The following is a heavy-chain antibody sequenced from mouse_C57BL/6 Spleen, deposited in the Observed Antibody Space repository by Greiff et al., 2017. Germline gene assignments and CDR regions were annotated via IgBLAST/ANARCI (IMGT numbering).Heavy chain of an antibody. D-gene: IGHD1-1*01. CDR1: GFSLTSYA. CDR3: ARTTTVVATNYFDY. CDR2: IWTGGGT. V-gene: IGHV2-9-1*01. J-gene: IGHJ2*01. Sequence: VQLKESGPGLVAPSQSLSITCTVSGFSLTSYAISWVRQPPGKGLEWLGVIWTGGGTNYNSALKSRLSISKDNSKSQVFLKMNSLQTDDTARYYCARTTTVVATNYFDYWGQGTTLTVSS.